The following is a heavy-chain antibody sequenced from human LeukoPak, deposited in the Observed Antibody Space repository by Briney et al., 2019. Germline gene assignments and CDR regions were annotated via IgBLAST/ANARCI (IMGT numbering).Heavy chain of an antibody. J-gene: IGHJ4*02. CDR3: ATINCSSTSCYLGGYYY. CDR2: ISAYNGNT. D-gene: IGHD2-2*01. CDR1: GYTFTSYG. Sequence: ASVKVSCKASGYTFTSYGISWVRQAPGQGLEWMGWISAYNGNTNYAQKLQGRVTMTEDTSTDTAYMELSSLRSEDTAVYYCATINCSSTSCYLGGYYYWGQGTLVTVSS. V-gene: IGHV1-18*01.